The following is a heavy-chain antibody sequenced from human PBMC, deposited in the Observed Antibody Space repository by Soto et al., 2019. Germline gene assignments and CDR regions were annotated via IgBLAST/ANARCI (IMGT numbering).Heavy chain of an antibody. CDR3: PQDLTVVRGLIYYGMDV. Sequence: GGSLRLSCAASGFTFSSYAMSWVRQSPGKGLTWVSVITGSGGSTYYADSVKGRFTISRDNSKNTLYLQMSSLRDEDTAIYYCPQDLTVVRGLIYYGMDVWGQGTKVTVSS. CDR2: ITGSGGST. CDR1: GFTFSSYA. V-gene: IGHV3-23*01. J-gene: IGHJ6*02. D-gene: IGHD3-10*01.